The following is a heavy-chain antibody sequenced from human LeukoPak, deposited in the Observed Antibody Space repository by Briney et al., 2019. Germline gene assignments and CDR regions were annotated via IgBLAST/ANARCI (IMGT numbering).Heavy chain of an antibody. Sequence: GGSLRLSCAASGFTFSDYYMSWIRQAPGKGLEWVSYISSSGNTIYYADSVKDRFTISRDNAKNSLYLQLNSLRAEDTAVYYCARDFRAAFDPWGQGTLVTVSS. CDR3: ARDFRAAFDP. V-gene: IGHV3-11*01. CDR2: ISSSGNTI. D-gene: IGHD3-10*01. CDR1: GFTFSDYY. J-gene: IGHJ5*02.